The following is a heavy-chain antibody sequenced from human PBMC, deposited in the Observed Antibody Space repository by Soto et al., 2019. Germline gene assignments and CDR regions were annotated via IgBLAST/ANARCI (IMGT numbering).Heavy chain of an antibody. Sequence: QVQLQASGPGLVKPSQTLSLTCTVSGGSICSGGYYWSWIRQHPGKGLEWIGYIYYSGSTYYNPSLKSRVTISVDTSKNQFSLKLSSVTAVYTAVYYCARASYCSSTSCYMGNWFDPWGQGTLVTVSS. CDR3: ARASYCSSTSCYMGNWFDP. CDR2: IYYSGST. V-gene: IGHV4-31*03. CDR1: GGSICSGGYY. J-gene: IGHJ5*02. D-gene: IGHD2-2*02.